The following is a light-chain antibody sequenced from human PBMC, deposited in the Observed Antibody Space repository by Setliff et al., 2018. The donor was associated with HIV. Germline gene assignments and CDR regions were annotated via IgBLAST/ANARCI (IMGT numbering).Light chain of an antibody. CDR1: QGIDSY. CDR2: AAS. V-gene: IGKV1-27*01. CDR3: QKYNSAPLT. J-gene: IGKJ4*01. Sequence: DFQMTQSPSSLSASVGDSVTITCRASQGIDSYLAWYQQRPGKVPKLLIYAASTLQSGVPSRFSASGSGTDFTLTITSLQPEDVATYYCQKYNSAPLTFGGGTRWISN.